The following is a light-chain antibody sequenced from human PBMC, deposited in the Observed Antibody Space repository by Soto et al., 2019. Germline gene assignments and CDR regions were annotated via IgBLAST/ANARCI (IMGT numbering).Light chain of an antibody. CDR3: AAWDDSLSGVE. V-gene: IGLV1-47*01. Sequence: QSVLTQPPSASGTPGQRVTISCSGSTSNIRNNYAYWYQQLPGTAPKLLIYRNNQRPSGVPDRISGSKSGTSGFLVISGLRSEDEADYYCAAWDDSLSGVEFGGGTQLTVL. CDR1: TSNIRNNY. CDR2: RNN. J-gene: IGLJ2*01.